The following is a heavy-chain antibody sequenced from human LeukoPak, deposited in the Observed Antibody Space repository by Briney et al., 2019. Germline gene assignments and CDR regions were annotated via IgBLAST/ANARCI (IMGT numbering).Heavy chain of an antibody. CDR2: ISAYNGNT. CDR3: ARDAHFVTGIAVAGTSDC. J-gene: IGHJ4*02. CDR1: GYTFTSYG. V-gene: IGHV1-18*01. D-gene: IGHD6-19*01. Sequence: ASVKVSCKASGYTFTSYGISWVRQAPGQGLEWMGWISAYNGNTNYAQKLQGRVTMTTDTSTSTAYMELRSLRSDDTAVYYCARDAHFVTGIAVAGTSDCWGQGTLVTVSS.